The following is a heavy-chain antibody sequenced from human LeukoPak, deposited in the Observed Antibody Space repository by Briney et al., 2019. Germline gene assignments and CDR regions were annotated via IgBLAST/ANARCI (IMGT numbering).Heavy chain of an antibody. CDR1: GYTFTSYD. CDR3: ARRGGHIVVVTATHFDY. D-gene: IGHD2-21*02. Sequence: ASVKVSCKASGYTFTSYDINWVRQATGQGLEWMGWMNPNSGNTGYARKFQGRVTMTRNTSISTAYMELSSQRSDDTAVYYCARRGGHIVVVTATHFDYWGQGTLVTVSS. J-gene: IGHJ4*02. CDR2: MNPNSGNT. V-gene: IGHV1-8*01.